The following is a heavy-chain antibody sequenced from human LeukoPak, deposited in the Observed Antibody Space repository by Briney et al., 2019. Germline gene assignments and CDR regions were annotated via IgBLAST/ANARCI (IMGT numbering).Heavy chain of an antibody. CDR2: FDPEDGET. D-gene: IGHD3-3*01. J-gene: IGHJ4*01. CDR3: ATTSSKFGVDFDY. V-gene: IGHV1-24*01. Sequence: ASVKVSCKVSGYTLTELSMHWVRQAPGKGLEWMGGFDPEDGETIYAQKFQGRVTMTEDTSTDTAYMELSSLRSEDTAVYYCATTSSKFGVDFDYWGQEPWSPSPQ. CDR1: GYTLTELS.